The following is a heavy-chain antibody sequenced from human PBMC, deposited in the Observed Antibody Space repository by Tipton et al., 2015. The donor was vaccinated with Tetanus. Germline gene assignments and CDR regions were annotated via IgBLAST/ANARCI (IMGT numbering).Heavy chain of an antibody. D-gene: IGHD3-10*01. CDR3: TRANHEFPKKGPFDS. Sequence: TLSLTCSVSGASLRSGDYNWSWIRQPPGKGLEWLAYISDSGPSNSNYFLKSRITISRDTSRNQFSLKLTPVTAADTAVYYCTRANHEFPKKGPFDSWGQGTLVIVS. CDR1: GASLRSGDYN. V-gene: IGHV4-61*08. J-gene: IGHJ4*02. CDR2: ISDSGPS.